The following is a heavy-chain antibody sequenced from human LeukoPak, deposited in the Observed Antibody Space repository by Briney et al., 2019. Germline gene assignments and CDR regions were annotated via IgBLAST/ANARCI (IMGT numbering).Heavy chain of an antibody. CDR3: ARDGRIAAAGMFDY. D-gene: IGHD6-13*01. Sequence: PGGSLRLSCAASGFTFSSYAMHWVRQAPGKGLEWVAVISYDGSNKYYADSVKGRFTISRDNSKNTLYLQMNSLRAEDTAVYYCARDGRIAAAGMFDYWGQGTLVTVSS. J-gene: IGHJ4*02. CDR2: ISYDGSNK. CDR1: GFTFSSYA. V-gene: IGHV3-30-3*01.